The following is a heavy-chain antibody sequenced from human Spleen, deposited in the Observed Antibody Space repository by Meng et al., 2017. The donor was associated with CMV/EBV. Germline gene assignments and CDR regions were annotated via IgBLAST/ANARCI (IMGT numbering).Heavy chain of an antibody. CDR1: GFSFSTFW. CDR2: INQDGSEK. CDR3: ARTGFKNGYNFDY. Sequence: GESLKISCAGSGFSFSTFWMSWVRQTPGNGLEWVANINQDGSEKYYVDSAQGRFTISRDNAENSVFLQMNSLRAEDTAVYYCARTGFKNGYNFDYWGQGTLVTVSS. D-gene: IGHD5-24*01. V-gene: IGHV3-7*01. J-gene: IGHJ4*02.